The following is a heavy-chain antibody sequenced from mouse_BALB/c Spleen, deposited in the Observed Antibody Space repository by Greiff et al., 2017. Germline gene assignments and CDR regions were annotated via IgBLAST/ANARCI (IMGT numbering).Heavy chain of an antibody. Sequence: VQLQQSGPELVKPGASVKISCKASGYTFTDYNMHWVKQSHGKSLEWIGYIYPYNGGTGYNQKFKSKATLTVDNSSSTAYMELRSLTSEDSAVYYCASIYYGYDYYAMDYWGQGTSVTVSS. V-gene: IGHV1S29*02. J-gene: IGHJ4*01. D-gene: IGHD2-2*01. CDR1: GYTFTDYN. CDR2: IYPYNGGT. CDR3: ASIYYGYDYYAMDY.